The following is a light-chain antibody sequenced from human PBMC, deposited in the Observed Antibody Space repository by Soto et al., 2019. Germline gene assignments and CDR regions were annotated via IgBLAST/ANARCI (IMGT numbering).Light chain of an antibody. V-gene: IGKV1-5*03. J-gene: IGKJ4*01. CDR1: HSINKW. CDR3: QQNNSYPLT. CDR2: KAS. Sequence: DIQMTQSPATLSASVGDRVTITCRASHSINKWLAWYQQRPGKAPKLLIYKASSLQSGVPSRFSGSGSGTEFTFTISGLQPDDFAIYYCQQNNSYPLTFGGGTKMEIK.